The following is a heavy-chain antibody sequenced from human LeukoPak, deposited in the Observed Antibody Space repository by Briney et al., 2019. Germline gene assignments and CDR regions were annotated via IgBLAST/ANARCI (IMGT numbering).Heavy chain of an antibody. CDR2: IKQDGSEK. CDR1: GFTFHSYW. V-gene: IGHV3-7*01. D-gene: IGHD2-2*01. J-gene: IGHJ6*02. CDR3: ARDVRCRSTSCYRLHYYGMDV. Sequence: GGSLRLSCAASGFTFHSYWMNWVRQAPGKGLEWVANIKQDGSEKYYVDSVKGRFTISRDNAKNSLYLQMNSLRAEDTAVYYCARDVRCRSTSCYRLHYYGMDVWGQGTTVTVSS.